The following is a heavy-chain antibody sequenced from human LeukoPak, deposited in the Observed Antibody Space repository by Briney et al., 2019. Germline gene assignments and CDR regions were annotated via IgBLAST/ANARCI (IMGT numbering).Heavy chain of an antibody. CDR2: TVSEIDGGTT. V-gene: IGHV3-15*04. CDR3: TTDEDWNYARKDV. CDR1: GFTFNYAW. J-gene: IGHJ6*02. D-gene: IGHD1-7*01. Sequence: GGSLRLSCAASGFTFNYAWMSWVRQVPGKGLEWVGQTVSEIDGGTTDYAAPVKGRFTISRDDSKSTLYLQMNSLKVEDTAVYYCTTDEDWNYARKDVWGQGATVIVSS.